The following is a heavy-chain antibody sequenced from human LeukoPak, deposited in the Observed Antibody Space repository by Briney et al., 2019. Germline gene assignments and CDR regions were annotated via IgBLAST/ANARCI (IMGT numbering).Heavy chain of an antibody. CDR2: ISAYNTNT. CDR1: GYTFTNYG. J-gene: IGHJ4*02. V-gene: IGHV1-18*01. Sequence: GASVKVSCKASGYTFTNYGISWVRQAPGQGLEWMGWISAYNTNTNYAQKLQGRATMTTDTSTSTAYMELRSLRSDDTAVYYCARDIGYMSGSYYFDYWGQGTLVTVSS. D-gene: IGHD5-18*01. CDR3: ARDIGYMSGSYYFDY.